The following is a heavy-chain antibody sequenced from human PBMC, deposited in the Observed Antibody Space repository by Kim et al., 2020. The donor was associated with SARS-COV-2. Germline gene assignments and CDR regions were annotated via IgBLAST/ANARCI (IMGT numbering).Heavy chain of an antibody. CDR1: GFTFSSYG. CDR3: AKDLDY. J-gene: IGHJ4*02. CDR2: ISYDGSNK. Sequence: GGSLRLSCAASGFTFSSYGMHWVRQAPGKGLEWVAVISYDGSNKYYADSVKGRFTISRDNSKNTMYLQMNSLRAEDTAVYYCAKDLDYWGQGTLVTVSS. V-gene: IGHV3-30*18.